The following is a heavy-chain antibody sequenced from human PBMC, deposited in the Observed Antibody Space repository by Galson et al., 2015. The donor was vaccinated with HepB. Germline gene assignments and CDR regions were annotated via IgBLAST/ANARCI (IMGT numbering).Heavy chain of an antibody. Sequence: SLRLSCAASGFTFSLYAMNWVRQVPGKGLEWVSAISGSGGSTYYADSVKGRFIISRDNSKNTLYLQMNSLRAEDTALYYCAKDIGVATEWDYYYAMDVWGQGTTVTV. V-gene: IGHV3-23*01. D-gene: IGHD5-12*01. CDR1: GFTFSLYA. CDR3: AKDIGVATEWDYYYAMDV. CDR2: ISGSGGST. J-gene: IGHJ6*02.